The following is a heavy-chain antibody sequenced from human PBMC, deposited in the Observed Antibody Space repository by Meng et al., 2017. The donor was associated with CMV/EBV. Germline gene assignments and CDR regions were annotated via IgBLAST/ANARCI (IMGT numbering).Heavy chain of an antibody. CDR3: ARVGRTSCYDY. J-gene: IGHJ4*02. V-gene: IGHV4-30-4*08. CDR2: IYYSGST. CDR1: GGSISSGDYY. D-gene: IGHD2-2*01. Sequence: QGQLLESGPGLVKPSQSLSLTCTVSGGSISSGDYYWSWIRQPPGKGLEWIGYIYYSGSTYYNPSLKSRVTISVDTSKNQFSLKLSSVTAADTAVYYCARVGRTSCYDYWGQGTLVTVSS.